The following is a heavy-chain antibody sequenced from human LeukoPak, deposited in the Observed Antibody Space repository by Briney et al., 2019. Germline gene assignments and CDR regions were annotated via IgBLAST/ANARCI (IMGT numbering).Heavy chain of an antibody. CDR3: ARVGMISSPGFDY. CDR2: INPIFGTA. Sequence: SVKVSCKASGGTFSSYAISWVRQAPGQGLEWMGGINPIFGTANYAQKFQGRVTITTDESTSTAYMELSSLRSEDTAVYYCARVGMISSPGFDYWGQGTLVTVSS. CDR1: GGTFSSYA. D-gene: IGHD3-22*01. J-gene: IGHJ4*02. V-gene: IGHV1-69*05.